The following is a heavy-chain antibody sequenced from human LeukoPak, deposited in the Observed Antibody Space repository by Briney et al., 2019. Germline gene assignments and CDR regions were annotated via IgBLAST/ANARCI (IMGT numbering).Heavy chain of an antibody. J-gene: IGHJ4*02. CDR2: IHVSGTT. Sequence: SKTLSLTCVVSGFSISSGYYWGWIRQPPGKGLEWIANIHVSGTTFYNSSLNSRVAISIDTSKNQFSLKLSSVTAAGTAVYCAREPERRIVNWGRGTLVTVSS. CDR1: GFSISSGYY. CDR3: AREPERRIVN. D-gene: IGHD1-1*01. V-gene: IGHV4-38-2*02.